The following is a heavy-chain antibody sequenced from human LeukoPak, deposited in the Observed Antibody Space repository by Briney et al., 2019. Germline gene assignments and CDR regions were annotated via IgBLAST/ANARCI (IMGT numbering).Heavy chain of an antibody. CDR2: IRYDGSNK. J-gene: IGHJ5*02. CDR3: AKSGYDFGGWFDP. D-gene: IGHD5-12*01. Sequence: GGSLRLSSAASGFTFSSYGMHWVRQAPGKGLEWVAFIRYDGSNKYYADSVKGRFTISRDNSKNTLYLQMNSLRAEDTAVYYCAKSGYDFGGWFDPWGLGTLVTVSS. V-gene: IGHV3-30*02. CDR1: GFTFSSYG.